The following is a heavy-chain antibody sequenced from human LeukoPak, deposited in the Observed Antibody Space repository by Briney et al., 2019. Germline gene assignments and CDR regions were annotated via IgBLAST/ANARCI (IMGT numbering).Heavy chain of an antibody. V-gene: IGHV4-34*01. J-gene: IGHJ6*03. D-gene: IGHD2-15*01. CDR3: ARGVVVVVAATLYYYYYMDV. Sequence: PSETLSLTCAVYGGSSSGYYWSWIRQPPGKGLEWIGEINHSGSTNYNPSLKSRVTISVDTSKNQFSLKLSSVTAADTAVYYCARGVVVVVAATLYYYYYMDVWGKGTTVTVSS. CDR2: INHSGST. CDR1: GGSSSGYY.